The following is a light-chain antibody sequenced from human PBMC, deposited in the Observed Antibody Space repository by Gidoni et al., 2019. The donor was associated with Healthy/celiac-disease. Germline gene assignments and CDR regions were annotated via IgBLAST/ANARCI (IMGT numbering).Light chain of an antibody. V-gene: IGKV3-20*01. Sequence: PGERATLSCRASQSVSSSYLAWYQQKPGQAPRLLIYDASSRATGIADRFSGSGSGTDFTLTISRLEHEDFAVYYCQQYGSSPQTFGQGTKVEIK. CDR1: QSVSSSY. J-gene: IGKJ1*01. CDR2: DAS. CDR3: QQYGSSPQT.